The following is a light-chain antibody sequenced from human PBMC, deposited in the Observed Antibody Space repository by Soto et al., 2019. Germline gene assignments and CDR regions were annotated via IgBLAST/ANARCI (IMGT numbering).Light chain of an antibody. CDR3: ETWDSNTRV. Sequence: QLVLTQSSSASASLGSSVKITCTLSSGHSSYIIAWHQQQPGKAPRYLMKLEGSGSYNKGSGVPDRFSGSSSGADRYLTISNLQFEGEADYYCETWDSNTRVFGGGTKLTVL. J-gene: IGLJ3*02. CDR2: LEGSGSY. CDR1: SGHSSYI. V-gene: IGLV4-60*02.